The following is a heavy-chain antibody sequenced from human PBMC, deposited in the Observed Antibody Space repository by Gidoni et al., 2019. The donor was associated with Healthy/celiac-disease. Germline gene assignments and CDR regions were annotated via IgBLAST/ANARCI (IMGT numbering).Heavy chain of an antibody. CDR1: GYTFTSDA. V-gene: IGHV1-3*01. CDR3: ARAGGELWSYYYYGMDV. Sequence: QVQLVQSGAEVKKPGASVKVSCKASGYTFTSDAMHWVRQAPGQRLEWMGWINAGNGNTKYSQKFQGRVTITRETSASTAYMELSSLRSEDTAVYYCARAGGELWSYYYYGMDVWGQGTTVTVSS. CDR2: INAGNGNT. J-gene: IGHJ6*02. D-gene: IGHD5-18*01.